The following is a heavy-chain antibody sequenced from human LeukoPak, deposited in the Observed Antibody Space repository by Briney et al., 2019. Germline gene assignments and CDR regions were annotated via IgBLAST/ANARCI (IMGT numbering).Heavy chain of an antibody. D-gene: IGHD7-27*01. CDR3: ARLLTGDQGYNWFDP. CDR2: IYPGDSDT. CDR1: EYTFTNYW. V-gene: IGHV5-51*01. Sequence: GESLKISCKGSEYTFTNYWIAWVRRMPGKGLEYMGIIYPGDSDTRYSPSFQGQVTFSADKSISTAYLQWSTLKASDTAMYYCARLLTGDQGYNWFDPWGQGTLVTVSP. J-gene: IGHJ5*02.